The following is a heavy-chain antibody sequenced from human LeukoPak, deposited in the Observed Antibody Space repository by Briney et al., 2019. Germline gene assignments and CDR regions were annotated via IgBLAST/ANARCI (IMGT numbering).Heavy chain of an antibody. CDR1: GYTFTSYD. V-gene: IGHV1-8*01. J-gene: IGHJ5*02. D-gene: IGHD2-15*01. CDR2: MNPNSGNT. Sequence: ASVRVSCKASGYTFTSYDINWVRQATGQGLEWMGWMNPNSGNTGYAQKFQGRVTMTRNTSISTAYMELSSLRSEDTAVYYCAREMGHCSGGSCYFTPNWFDPWGQGTLVTVSS. CDR3: AREMGHCSGGSCYFTPNWFDP.